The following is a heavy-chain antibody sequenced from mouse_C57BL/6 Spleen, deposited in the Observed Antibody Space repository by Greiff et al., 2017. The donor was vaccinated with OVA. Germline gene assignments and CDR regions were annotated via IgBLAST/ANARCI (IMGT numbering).Heavy chain of an antibody. D-gene: IGHD2-1*01. CDR2: INPNNGGT. CDR3: ARSEGIYYGNYYFDY. J-gene: IGHJ2*01. V-gene: IGHV1-26*01. Sequence: VQLQQSGPELVKPGASVKISCKASGYTFTDYYLNWVKQSHGKSLEWIGDINPNNGGTSYNQKFKGKATLPVDKSSSTAYMELRSLTSEDTAVYYCARSEGIYYGNYYFDYWGQGTTLTVSS. CDR1: GYTFTDYY.